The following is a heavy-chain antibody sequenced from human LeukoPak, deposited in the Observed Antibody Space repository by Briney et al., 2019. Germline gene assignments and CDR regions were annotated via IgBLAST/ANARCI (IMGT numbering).Heavy chain of an antibody. V-gene: IGHV3-7*01. Sequence: GGSLRLSCSVSGFTFINYAMSWVRQAPGKGLEWVANINPDGSEKYSVDSVTGRFTISRDNAENTMFLQMNTLRADDSAVYYCARDLAAWDVWGKGTTVTVSS. J-gene: IGHJ6*04. CDR1: GFTFINYA. CDR2: INPDGSEK. CDR3: ARDLAAWDV.